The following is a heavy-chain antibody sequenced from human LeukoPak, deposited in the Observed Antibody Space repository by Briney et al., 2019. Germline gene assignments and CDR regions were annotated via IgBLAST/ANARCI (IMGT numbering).Heavy chain of an antibody. J-gene: IGHJ4*02. Sequence: PSETLSLTCTVSGASIITTNYYWGWIRQPPGKGLEWIGSISYSGNAYYNPSLRSRLSISMDASKNQFSLKVRSVTAADTAAYYCARNLGQTWGTVTTDLWYFDHWGQGTLVPVSS. CDR3: ARNLGQTWGTVTTDLWYFDH. V-gene: IGHV4-39*01. D-gene: IGHD4-11*01. CDR1: GASIITTNYY. CDR2: ISYSGNA.